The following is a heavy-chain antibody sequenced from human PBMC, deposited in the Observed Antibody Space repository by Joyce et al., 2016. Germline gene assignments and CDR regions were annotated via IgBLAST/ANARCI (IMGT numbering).Heavy chain of an antibody. CDR1: GVSISSSYW. CDR2: IYHSGTT. Sequence: QVQLQESGPGLVKPSGTLSLTCAVSGVSISSSYWWNWVRQPPGKWLEWIGEIYHSGTTNYNPSLKSRVTISVDKSKNQFSLNLTTVTAADTAVYYCARGYLHSSYYFDYWGQGTLVPVSS. V-gene: IGHV4-4*02. D-gene: IGHD1-26*01. J-gene: IGHJ4*02. CDR3: ARGYLHSSYYFDY.